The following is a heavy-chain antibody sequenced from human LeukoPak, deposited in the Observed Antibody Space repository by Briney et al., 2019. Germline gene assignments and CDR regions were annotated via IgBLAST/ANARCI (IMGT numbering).Heavy chain of an antibody. CDR1: GGSFSGYY. J-gene: IGHJ3*02. CDR3: AGGSGWYGGAFDI. CDR2: INHSGST. Sequence: SETLSLTCAVYGGSFSGYYWSWIRQPPGKGLEWIGEINHSGSTNYNPSLKSRVTISVDTSKNQFSLKLSSVTAADTAVYYCAGGSGWYGGAFDIWGQGTMVTASS. V-gene: IGHV4-34*01. D-gene: IGHD6-19*01.